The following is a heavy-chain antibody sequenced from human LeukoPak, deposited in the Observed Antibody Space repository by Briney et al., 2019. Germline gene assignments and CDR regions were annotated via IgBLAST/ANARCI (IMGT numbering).Heavy chain of an antibody. Sequence: GGSLRLSCAASGFTFSSYAMSWVRQAPGKGLEWVSAISGSGGSTYYADSVKGRFTISRDNAKNSLYLQMNSLRVEDTAVYYCAREISSWYRTEGRFDPWGQGALVTVSS. CDR3: AREISSWYRTEGRFDP. D-gene: IGHD6-13*01. CDR1: GFTFSSYA. J-gene: IGHJ5*02. V-gene: IGHV3-23*01. CDR2: ISGSGGST.